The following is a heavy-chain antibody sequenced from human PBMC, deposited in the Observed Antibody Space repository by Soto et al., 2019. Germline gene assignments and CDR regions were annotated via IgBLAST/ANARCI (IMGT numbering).Heavy chain of an antibody. Sequence: AETLSLTCAVYGGSFSGYYWSCIRQPPGKGLEWIGEINHSGSTNYNPSLKSRVTISVDTSKNQFSLKLSSVTAADTAVYYCARSGYSYGTFDYWGQGTLVTVSS. J-gene: IGHJ4*02. CDR3: ARSGYSYGTFDY. V-gene: IGHV4-34*01. CDR1: GGSFSGYY. D-gene: IGHD5-18*01. CDR2: INHSGST.